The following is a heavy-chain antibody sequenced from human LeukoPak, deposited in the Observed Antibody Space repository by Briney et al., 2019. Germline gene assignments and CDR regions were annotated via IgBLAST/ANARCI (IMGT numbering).Heavy chain of an antibody. CDR2: INPNSGGT. J-gene: IGHJ4*02. V-gene: IGHV1-2*02. D-gene: IGHD2-8*01. CDR3: ARGIVLMVYAIFPVGY. CDR1: GYTFTEYY. Sequence: VASVKVSCKASGYTFTEYYIHWVRQAPGQGLEWMGWINPNSGGTNYAQKFQGRVTMTRDTSISTAYMELSRLRSGDTAVYYCARGIVLMVYAIFPVGYWGQGTLVTVSS.